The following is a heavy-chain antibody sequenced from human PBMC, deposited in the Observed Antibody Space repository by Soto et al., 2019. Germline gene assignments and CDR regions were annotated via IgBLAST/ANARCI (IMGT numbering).Heavy chain of an antibody. J-gene: IGHJ4*02. CDR3: AVEHSSSSAFDY. D-gene: IGHD6-6*01. V-gene: IGHV3-66*01. CDR1: GFTVSSNQ. CDR2: LYSGGNT. Sequence: PGGSLRLSCAASGFTVSSNQMNWVRQAPGKGLEWVSILYSGGNTFYADSVKGRLTVSRDNSKNTLYLQMNSLRAEDTAVYYCAVEHSSSSAFDYWGQGTPVTSPQ.